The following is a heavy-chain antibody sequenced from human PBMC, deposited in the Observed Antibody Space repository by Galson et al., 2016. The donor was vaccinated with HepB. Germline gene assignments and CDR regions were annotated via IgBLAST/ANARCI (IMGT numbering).Heavy chain of an antibody. J-gene: IGHJ6*02. CDR1: GFTFSNYW. Sequence: SLRLSCAASGFTFSNYWMSRVRQAPGKGLEWVANIKEDGSEKYYVDSVKGRFTISRDNSKNTLYLQMNSLRAKDTAVYYCARARPLRARNSMDVWGQGTTVIVSS. V-gene: IGHV3-7*02. D-gene: IGHD3-10*01. CDR3: ARARPLRARNSMDV. CDR2: IKEDGSEK.